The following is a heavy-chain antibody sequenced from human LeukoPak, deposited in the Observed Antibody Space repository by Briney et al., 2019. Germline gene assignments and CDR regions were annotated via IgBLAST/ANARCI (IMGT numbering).Heavy chain of an antibody. CDR3: AKARSSVRGVIGYGMDV. CDR1: GFTFRSYA. CDR2: ISDSAGST. D-gene: IGHD3-10*01. Sequence: PGRSLRLSCAASGFTFRSYAMSWVRQAPGKGLEWVSAISDSAGSTYYAGSVKGRFTISRDNSKNTLYLQMNSLRAEDTAAYYCAKARSSVRGVIGYGMDVWGQGTTVTVSS. J-gene: IGHJ6*02. V-gene: IGHV3-23*01.